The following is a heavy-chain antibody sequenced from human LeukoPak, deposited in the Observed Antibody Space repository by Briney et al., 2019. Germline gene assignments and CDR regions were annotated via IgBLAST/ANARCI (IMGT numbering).Heavy chain of an antibody. CDR2: IIPILGIA. CDR1: GGTFSSYA. V-gene: IGHV1-69*04. CDR3: ARSQSYGDPEEHDAFDI. J-gene: IGHJ3*02. D-gene: IGHD4-17*01. Sequence: ASVKVSCKASGGTFSSYAISWVRQAPGQGLEWMGRIIPILGIANYAQKFQGRVTITADKSTSTAYMELSSLRSEDTAVYYCARSQSYGDPEEHDAFDIWGQGTMVTVSS.